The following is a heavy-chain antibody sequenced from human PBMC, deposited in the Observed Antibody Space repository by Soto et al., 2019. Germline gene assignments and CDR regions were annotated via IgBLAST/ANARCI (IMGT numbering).Heavy chain of an antibody. Sequence: GGSLRLSCAASGFTFSSYWMSWVRQAPGKGLEWVANIKQDGSEKYYVDSVKGRFTISRDNAKNSLYLQMNSLRAEDTAVYYCARSRYCSSTSCVYYYYYYMDVWGKGTTVTVSS. D-gene: IGHD2-2*01. CDR3: ARSRYCSSTSCVYYYYYYMDV. CDR2: IKQDGSEK. J-gene: IGHJ6*03. CDR1: GFTFSSYW. V-gene: IGHV3-7*01.